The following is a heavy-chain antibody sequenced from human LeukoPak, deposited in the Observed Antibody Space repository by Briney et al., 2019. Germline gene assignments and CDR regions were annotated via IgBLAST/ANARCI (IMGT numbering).Heavy chain of an antibody. CDR3: ARSGGQDIVVVPAAMEGAYYYYYYMDV. J-gene: IGHJ6*03. D-gene: IGHD2-2*01. CDR1: GYTFTSYY. Sequence: ASVKVSCKASGYTFTSYYMHWVRQAPGQGLEWMGWISAYNGNTNYAQKLQGRVTMTTDTSTSTAYMELRSLRSDDTAVYYCARSGGQDIVVVPAAMEGAYYYYYYMDVWGKGTTVTVSS. V-gene: IGHV1-18*04. CDR2: ISAYNGNT.